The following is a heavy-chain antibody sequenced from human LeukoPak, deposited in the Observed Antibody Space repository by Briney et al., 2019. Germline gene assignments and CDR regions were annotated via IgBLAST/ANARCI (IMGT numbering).Heavy chain of an antibody. Sequence: SETPSLTCTVSGGSISSGGYYWRWLRQPPGEGLEWIGYIYCSGSTYYNPSLKSRVTISVDTSKNQFSLKLSSVAAADTAVYYCARVPSGYDGGYFDYWGQGTLVTVSS. V-gene: IGHV4-31*03. CDR2: IYCSGST. CDR3: ARVPSGYDGGYFDY. CDR1: GGSISSGGYY. J-gene: IGHJ4*02. D-gene: IGHD5-12*01.